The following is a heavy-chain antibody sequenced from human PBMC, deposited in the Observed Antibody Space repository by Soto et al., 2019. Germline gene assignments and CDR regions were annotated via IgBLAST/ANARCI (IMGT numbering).Heavy chain of an antibody. Sequence: ASVKVSCKASGFSFTSSAVQWVRQARGQRLEWIGWIVVGSGSTNYAQRFQERVTITRDMSTSTVYMELSSLRSEDTAVYYCAADPYYYDSSNYYSFDYWGQGTLVTV. V-gene: IGHV1-58*01. CDR2: IVVGSGST. CDR1: GFSFTSSA. CDR3: AADPYYYDSSNYYSFDY. J-gene: IGHJ4*02. D-gene: IGHD3-22*01.